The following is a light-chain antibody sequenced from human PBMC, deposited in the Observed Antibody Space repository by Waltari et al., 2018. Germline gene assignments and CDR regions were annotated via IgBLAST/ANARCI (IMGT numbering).Light chain of an antibody. CDR2: AGT. J-gene: IGLJ3*02. CDR3: CSYVRDITWV. Sequence: WDQQQPGKGAKVVVCAGTRRPSVVSVRFSCAKSGDTASQTISGLQAEDEADYDCCSYVRDITWVFGGGTKLTVL. V-gene: IGLV2-23*01.